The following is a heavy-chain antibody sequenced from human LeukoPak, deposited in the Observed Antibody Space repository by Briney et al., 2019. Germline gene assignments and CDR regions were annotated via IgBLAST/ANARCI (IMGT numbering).Heavy chain of an antibody. CDR1: GFTLNTYT. V-gene: IGHV3-21*01. CDR2: ISSTNTYI. J-gene: IGHJ4*02. CDR3: TREMYSSAWAADY. D-gene: IGHD6-19*01. Sequence: GGSLRLSCAASGFTLNTYTMNWVRQAPGKGLEWVSSISSTNTYIYYADSLKGRFTISRDNAKNSLYLQMTSLRAEDTAVYYCTREMYSSAWAADYWGQGTLVTVSS.